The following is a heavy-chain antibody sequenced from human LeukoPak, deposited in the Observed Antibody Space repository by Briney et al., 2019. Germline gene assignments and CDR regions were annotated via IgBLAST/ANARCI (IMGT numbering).Heavy chain of an antibody. J-gene: IGHJ4*02. Sequence: GGSLRLSCAASGFTFSTFAMIWVRQPPGKGLEGGSSIFPCGCELHSADSVRGRFTISRDNSKSTLSLQMNSLRAEDTAVYYCSSPRGILRYWGQGTLVTVSS. CDR3: SSPRGILRY. V-gene: IGHV3-23*01. D-gene: IGHD2-21*01. CDR1: GFTFSTFA. CDR2: IFPCGCEL.